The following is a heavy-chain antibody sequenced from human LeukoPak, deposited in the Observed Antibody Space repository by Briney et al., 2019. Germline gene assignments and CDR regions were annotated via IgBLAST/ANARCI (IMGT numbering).Heavy chain of an antibody. Sequence: ASVKVSCKASGGTFSSYAISWVRQAPGQGLEWMGGIIPIFGTANYAQKFQGRVTITADESTSTAYMELSSLRSEDTAVYYCARGYCSSTSCRFDLWGQGTLVTVSS. CDR1: GGTFSSYA. CDR2: IIPIFGTA. V-gene: IGHV1-69*13. CDR3: ARGYCSSTSCRFDL. J-gene: IGHJ5*02. D-gene: IGHD2-2*01.